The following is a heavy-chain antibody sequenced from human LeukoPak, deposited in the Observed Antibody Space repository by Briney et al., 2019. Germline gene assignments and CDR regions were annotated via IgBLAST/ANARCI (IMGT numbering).Heavy chain of an antibody. J-gene: IGHJ6*02. CDR2: TYYRSKWYN. D-gene: IGHD1-14*01. CDR3: ARALVRNQYGLDV. V-gene: IGHV6-1*01. CDR1: GDSVSGDSAT. Sequence: SQTLSLTCAISGDSVSGDSATWNWIRQSPSRGPEWLGRTYYRSKWYNDYAIFVKSRIAINPDTSKNQFSLQLNSVTPEDTAIYYCARALVRNQYGLDVWGQGTTVTVSS.